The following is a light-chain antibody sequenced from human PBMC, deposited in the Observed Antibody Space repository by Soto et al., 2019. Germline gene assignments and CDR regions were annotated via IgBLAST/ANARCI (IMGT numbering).Light chain of an antibody. Sequence: QSVLTQPASVSGSPGQSITVSCTGTSSDVGGSDHVNWYQQHPGKAPKLMIFDVSNRPSGASTRFSGSKSGNAASLTISGLQAEDEADYYCNSYTSSSTYVFGTGTKLTVL. V-gene: IGLV2-14*03. CDR3: NSYTSSSTYV. J-gene: IGLJ1*01. CDR1: SSDVGGSDH. CDR2: DVS.